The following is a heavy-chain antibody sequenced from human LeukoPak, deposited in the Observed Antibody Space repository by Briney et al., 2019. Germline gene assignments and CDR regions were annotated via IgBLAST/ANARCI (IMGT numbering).Heavy chain of an antibody. CDR1: GFTFSSYS. CDR3: ARDNPTYYDFWSGYYLDY. D-gene: IGHD3-3*01. J-gene: IGHJ4*02. CDR2: ISSSSSTT. Sequence: GGSLRLSCAASGFTFSSYSMNWVRQAPGKGLEWVSYISSSSSTTYYADSMKGRFTISRDNAKNSLYLQMNSLRAEDTAIYYCARDNPTYYDFWSGYYLDYWGQGTLVTVSS. V-gene: IGHV3-48*01.